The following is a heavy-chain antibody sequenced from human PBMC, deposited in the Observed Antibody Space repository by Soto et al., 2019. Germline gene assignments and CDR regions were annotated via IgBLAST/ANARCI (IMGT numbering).Heavy chain of an antibody. V-gene: IGHV3-7*03. D-gene: IGHD5-18*01. Sequence: PGGSLRLSCAASGFTFSSYSMSWVRQAPGKGLEWVANINKNGGEKYYVDSVKGRFTISRDNAKNSLYLQMNSLRAEDTAVYYCARTSDTAMVSTCHYWGQGTMVTVSS. J-gene: IGHJ4*02. CDR2: INKNGGEK. CDR1: GFTFSSYS. CDR3: ARTSDTAMVSTCHY.